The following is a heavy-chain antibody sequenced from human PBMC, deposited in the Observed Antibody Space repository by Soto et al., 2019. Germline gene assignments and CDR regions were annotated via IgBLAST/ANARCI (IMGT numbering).Heavy chain of an antibody. J-gene: IGHJ4*02. Sequence: ASVKVSCKASGYTFTSYAMHLVRHAPGQRLEWMGWINAGNGNTKYSQKFQGRVTITRDTSASTAYMELSSLRSEDTAVYYCARGLSFYDSSGQIEYWGQGTLVTVSS. V-gene: IGHV1-3*01. CDR3: ARGLSFYDSSGQIEY. CDR1: GYTFTSYA. CDR2: INAGNGNT. D-gene: IGHD3-22*01.